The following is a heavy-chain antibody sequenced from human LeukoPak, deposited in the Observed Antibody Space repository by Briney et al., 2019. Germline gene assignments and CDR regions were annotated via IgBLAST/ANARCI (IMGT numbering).Heavy chain of an antibody. Sequence: PSETLSLTCAVYGGSFSGYYWSWIRQPPGKGLEWIGEINHSGSTNYNPSLKSRVTISVDTSKNQFSLKLSSVTAADTAVYYCARRVNYYGSGSYYREHNWFDPWGQGTLVTVSS. J-gene: IGHJ5*02. CDR2: INHSGST. CDR1: GGSFSGYY. V-gene: IGHV4-34*01. D-gene: IGHD3-10*01. CDR3: ARRVNYYGSGSYYREHNWFDP.